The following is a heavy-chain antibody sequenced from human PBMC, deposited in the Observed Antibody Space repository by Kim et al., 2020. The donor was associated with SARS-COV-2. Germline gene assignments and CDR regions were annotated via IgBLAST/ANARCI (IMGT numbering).Heavy chain of an antibody. Sequence: GRTHDNPSLKSRVTLSLDTSRSHFSLQLTSVTAADTAVYFCARWFGNSFDYWGLGTLVTVSS. CDR2: GRT. CDR3: ARWFGNSFDY. V-gene: IGHV4-4*06. J-gene: IGHJ4*02. D-gene: IGHD3-16*01.